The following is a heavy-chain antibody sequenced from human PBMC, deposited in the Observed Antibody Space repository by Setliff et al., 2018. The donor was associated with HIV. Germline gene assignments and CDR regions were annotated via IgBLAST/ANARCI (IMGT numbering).Heavy chain of an antibody. CDR3: ARSDCSSVRCYLGHAFEI. CDR2: INPSGGSA. D-gene: IGHD2-15*01. Sequence: ASVKVSCKASGYTFTSYYLHWVRQAPGQGLEWMGMINPSGGSASYAQKFQGRVTMSRDTSTSTAYMELNSLGSDDTAIYYCARSDCSSVRCYLGHAFEIWGQGTMVTVSS. V-gene: IGHV1-46*01. CDR1: GYTFTSYY. J-gene: IGHJ3*02.